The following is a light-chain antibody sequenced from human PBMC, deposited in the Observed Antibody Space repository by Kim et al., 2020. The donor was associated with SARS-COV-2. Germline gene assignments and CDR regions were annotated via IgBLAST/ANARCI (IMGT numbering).Light chain of an antibody. CDR1: SSDVGIYNL. CDR2: EAN. Sequence: GQSITIPGIGTSSDVGIYNLVSWYQQHPGKAPRLIIFEANKRPSGVSDRFSGSKSGNTASLTISGLQAEDEADYYCCSYVGSPTWVFGGGTQLTVL. V-gene: IGLV2-23*01. J-gene: IGLJ3*02. CDR3: CSYVGSPTWV.